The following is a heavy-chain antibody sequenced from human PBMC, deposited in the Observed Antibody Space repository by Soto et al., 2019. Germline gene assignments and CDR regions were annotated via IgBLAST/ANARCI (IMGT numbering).Heavy chain of an antibody. CDR2: ISSSGDSP. CDR1: GFTFSNYA. V-gene: IGHV3-23*01. D-gene: IGHD3-22*01. Sequence: QPGGSLRLSCAASGFTFSNYAMSWVRQAPGKGLEWVSAISSSGDSPYYADSVKGRFTVSRDNSKNTLYLQMNSLRAEDTAVYYCARGANYYDSSGYSIGRYYFDYWGQGTLVTVSS. J-gene: IGHJ4*02. CDR3: ARGANYYDSSGYSIGRYYFDY.